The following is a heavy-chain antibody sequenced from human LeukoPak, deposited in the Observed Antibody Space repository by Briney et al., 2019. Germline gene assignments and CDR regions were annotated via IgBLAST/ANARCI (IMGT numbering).Heavy chain of an antibody. V-gene: IGHV4-59*01. Sequence: SETLSLTCTVSGGSISSYYWSWIRQPPGKGLEWIGYIYYSGSTNYYPSLKSRVTISVDTSKNQFSLKLSSVTAADTAVYYCARGSGDYDYVWGSYRRKEFDYWGQGTLVTVSS. CDR3: ARGSGDYDYVWGSYRRKEFDY. CDR1: GGSISSYY. D-gene: IGHD3-16*02. CDR2: IYYSGST. J-gene: IGHJ4*02.